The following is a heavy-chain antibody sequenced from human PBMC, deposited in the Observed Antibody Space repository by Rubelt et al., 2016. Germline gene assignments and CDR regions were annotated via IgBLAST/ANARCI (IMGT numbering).Heavy chain of an antibody. CDR2: IIPIFGTA. V-gene: IGHV1-69*13. D-gene: IGHD2-2*01. CDR1: GGTFSSYA. J-gene: IGHJ3*02. CDR3: ATPCSSTSCSPRAFDI. Sequence: QSGAEVKKPGSSVKVSCKASGGTFSSYAISWVRQAPGQGLEWMGGIIPIFGTANYAQKFQGRVTITADESTSTAYMELSSLRSEDTAVYYCATPCSSTSCSPRAFDIWGQGTMVTVSS.